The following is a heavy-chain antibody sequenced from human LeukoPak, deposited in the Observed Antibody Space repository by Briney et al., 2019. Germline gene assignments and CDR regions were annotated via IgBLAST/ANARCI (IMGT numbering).Heavy chain of an antibody. CDR3: AKGRYGGIAARPGDAFDI. CDR2: ISSSSSYI. J-gene: IGHJ3*02. D-gene: IGHD6-6*01. CDR1: GFTFSSYS. V-gene: IGHV3-21*04. Sequence: GGSLRLSCAASGFTFSSYSMNWVRQAPGKGLEWVSSISSSSSYIYYADSVKGRFTISRDNAKNSLYLQMNSLRAEDMALYYCAKGRYGGIAARPGDAFDIWGQGTMVTVSS.